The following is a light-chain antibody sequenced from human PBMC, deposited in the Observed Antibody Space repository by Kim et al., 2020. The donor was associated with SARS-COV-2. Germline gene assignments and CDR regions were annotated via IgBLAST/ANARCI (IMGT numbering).Light chain of an antibody. Sequence: PGGTVTRTCGSNTRAVTSGHYRSWYQPKPGPAPRTLVYDSCHKHSCAPSRFSGSRLGGNAALTRSGAQPEDEADYYVLLSYSGLVVFGGGTQLTVL. CDR2: DSC. V-gene: IGLV7-46*01. CDR3: LLSYSGLVV. CDR1: TRAVTSGHY. J-gene: IGLJ2*01.